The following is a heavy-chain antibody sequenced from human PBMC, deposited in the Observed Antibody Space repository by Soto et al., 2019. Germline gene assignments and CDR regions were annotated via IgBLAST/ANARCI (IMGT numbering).Heavy chain of an antibody. CDR1: GGTFSSYA. J-gene: IGHJ6*02. Sequence: GASVKVSCKASGGTFSSYAISWVRQAPGQGLEWMGGIIPIFGTANYAQKFQGRVTITADESTSTAYMELSSLRSEDTAVYYCARDGTCSGGSCYPTRCYYYYGMDVWGQGTTVTVSS. D-gene: IGHD2-15*01. V-gene: IGHV1-69*13. CDR2: IIPIFGTA. CDR3: ARDGTCSGGSCYPTRCYYYYGMDV.